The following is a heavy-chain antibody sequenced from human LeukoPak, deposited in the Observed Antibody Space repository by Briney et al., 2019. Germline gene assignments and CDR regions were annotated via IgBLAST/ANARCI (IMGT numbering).Heavy chain of an antibody. D-gene: IGHD6-13*01. Sequence: PSETLSLTCIVSGVSISSYYWSWIRQPPGKGLEWIGYIYYSGSTNYNPSLKSRVTISVDTSKNQFSLKLSSVTAADTAVYYCAIAAAGPDRLDYWGQGTLVTVSS. CDR3: AIAAAGPDRLDY. J-gene: IGHJ4*02. CDR2: IYYSGST. CDR1: GVSISSYY. V-gene: IGHV4-59*01.